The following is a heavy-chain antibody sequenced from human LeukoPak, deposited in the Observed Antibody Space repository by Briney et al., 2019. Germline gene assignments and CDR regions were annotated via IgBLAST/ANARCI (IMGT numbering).Heavy chain of an antibody. CDR3: GKDLAGSYLLDY. Sequence: PGGALRLPWVASGFAFNEYTMHWVRQAPGKGVGGVSLITWDCATTYHADSVNGRFTISRDNSKNSLYLQMNSLSTEDTALYYCGKDLAGSYLLDYWGQGTLVTVSS. J-gene: IGHJ4*02. CDR2: ITWDCATT. V-gene: IGHV3-43*01. CDR1: GFAFNEYT. D-gene: IGHD1-26*01.